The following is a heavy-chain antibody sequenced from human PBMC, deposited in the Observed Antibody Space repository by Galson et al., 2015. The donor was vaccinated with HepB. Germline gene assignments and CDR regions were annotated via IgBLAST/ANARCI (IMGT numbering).Heavy chain of an antibody. CDR1: GFIFRHHA. J-gene: IGHJ5*02. V-gene: IGHV3-23*01. D-gene: IGHD3-16*01. Sequence: SLRLSCAGSGFIFRHHAMAWIRQAPGKGLEWVSGINGRGSTCSSSDAVKGRISISRDNSKDTVFLQMDNLRAEDTAVYYCVKEGSWFGGDWFDPWGQGALVTVS. CDR2: INGRGSTC. CDR3: VKEGSWFGGDWFDP.